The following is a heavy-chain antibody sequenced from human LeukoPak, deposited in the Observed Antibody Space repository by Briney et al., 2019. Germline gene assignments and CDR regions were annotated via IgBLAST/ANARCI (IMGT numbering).Heavy chain of an antibody. J-gene: IGHJ6*03. CDR1: GGSISSGSYY. Sequence: PSETLSLTCTVSGGSISSGSYYWSWIRQPAGKGLEWIGRIYTSGSTNYNPSLKSRVTISVDTSKNQFSLKLSSVTAADTAVYYCARARTTGTTPVWYYYYMDVWGKGTTVTVSS. V-gene: IGHV4-61*02. CDR2: IYTSGST. D-gene: IGHD1-1*01. CDR3: ARARTTGTTPVWYYYYMDV.